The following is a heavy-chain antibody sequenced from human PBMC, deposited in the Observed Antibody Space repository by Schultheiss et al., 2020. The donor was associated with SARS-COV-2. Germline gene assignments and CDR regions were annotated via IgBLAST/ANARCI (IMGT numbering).Heavy chain of an antibody. J-gene: IGHJ4*02. CDR3: ARDYYGSGSYPGY. Sequence: ASVKVSCKASGYTFTSYGISWVRQAPGQGLEWMGWISAYNGRTIYAQKFQGRVTMTTDTSTSTAYMEMRSLISDDTAVYYCARDYYGSGSYPGYWGQGTLVTVSS. V-gene: IGHV1-18*01. D-gene: IGHD3-10*01. CDR2: ISAYNGRT. CDR1: GYTFTSYG.